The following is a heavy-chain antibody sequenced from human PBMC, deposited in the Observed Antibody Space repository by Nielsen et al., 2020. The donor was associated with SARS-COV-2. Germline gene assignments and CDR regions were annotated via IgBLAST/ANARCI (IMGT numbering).Heavy chain of an antibody. V-gene: IGHV1-46*01. CDR2: INPSGGST. CDR3: ARALSSSNGMDV. J-gene: IGHJ6*02. D-gene: IGHD6-6*01. Sequence: VRQMPGKGLEWMGIINPSGGSTSYAQKFQGRVTMTRDTSTSTVYMELSSPRSEDTAVYYCARALSSSNGMDVWGQGTTVTVSS.